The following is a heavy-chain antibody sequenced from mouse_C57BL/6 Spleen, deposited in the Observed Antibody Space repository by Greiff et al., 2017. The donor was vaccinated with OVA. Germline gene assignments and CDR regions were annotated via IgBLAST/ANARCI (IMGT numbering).Heavy chain of an antibody. CDR1: GSPFTSYW. CDR3: ARDYHGYFDV. Sequence: VQLQQPGAELVKPGASVKFSCKPSGSPFTSYWITWVKRRPDQGLEWIGVFSPVSGSTNDNEKFKSKATLTVDTSSSTAYMQLSSLTSEDSAVYYCARDYHGYFDVWGTGTTVTVSS. D-gene: IGHD1-1*01. CDR2: FSPVSGST. J-gene: IGHJ1*03. V-gene: IGHV1-55*01.